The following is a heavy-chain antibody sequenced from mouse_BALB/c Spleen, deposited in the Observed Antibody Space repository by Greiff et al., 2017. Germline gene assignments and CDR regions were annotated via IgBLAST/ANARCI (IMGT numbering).Heavy chain of an antibody. CDR2: ISYSGST. V-gene: IGHV3-8*02. CDR1: GDSITSGY. Sequence: EVQLVESGPSLVKPSQTLSLTCSVTGDSITSGYWNWIRKFPGNKLEYMGYISYSGSTYYNPSLKSRISITRDTSKNQYYLQLNSVTTEDTATYYCARYSYDGYYFYAMDYWGQGTSVTVAS. CDR3: ARYSYDGYYFYAMDY. J-gene: IGHJ4*01. D-gene: IGHD2-3*01.